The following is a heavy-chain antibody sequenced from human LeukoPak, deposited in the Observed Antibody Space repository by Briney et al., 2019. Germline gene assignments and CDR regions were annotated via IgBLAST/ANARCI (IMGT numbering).Heavy chain of an antibody. CDR3: ARSPGEVVNPEYAFDI. Sequence: PGGSLRLSCAASGFTFSSYAMHWVRQAPGKGLEYVSAISSNGSSTYYANSVKGRFTISRDNSENTLYLQMGSLRAEDMAVYYCARSPGEVVNPEYAFDIWGQGTMVTVSS. CDR2: ISSNGSST. J-gene: IGHJ3*02. D-gene: IGHD3-10*01. CDR1: GFTFSSYA. V-gene: IGHV3-64*01.